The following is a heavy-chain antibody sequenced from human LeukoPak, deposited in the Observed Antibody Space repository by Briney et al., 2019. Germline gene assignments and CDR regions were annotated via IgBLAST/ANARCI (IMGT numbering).Heavy chain of an antibody. CDR3: VGGWGGSYFDY. CDR2: IYYSGST. CDR1: GGSISSYY. Sequence: PSETLSLTCTVSGGSISSYYWSWIRQPPGKGLEWIGYIYYSGSTNYNPSLKSRVTISVDTSKNQFSLKLSSVTAADTAVYYCVGGWGGSYFDYWGQGTLVTVSS. D-gene: IGHD3-10*01. V-gene: IGHV4-59*01. J-gene: IGHJ4*02.